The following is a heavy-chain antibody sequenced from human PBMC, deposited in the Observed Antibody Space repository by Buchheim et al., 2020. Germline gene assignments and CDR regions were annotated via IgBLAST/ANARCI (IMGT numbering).Heavy chain of an antibody. Sequence: EVQLVESGGGLVKPGGSLRLSCAASGFTFSSYRMNWVGQAPGKGLEWVSSISSSSSYIYYADSVKGRLTISSDNAKNSLLLQMNSLRAEDTAVYYCASPGRDGYNRSGYWGQGTL. V-gene: IGHV3-21*01. D-gene: IGHD5-24*01. CDR2: ISSSSSYI. CDR3: ASPGRDGYNRSGY. CDR1: GFTFSSYR. J-gene: IGHJ4*02.